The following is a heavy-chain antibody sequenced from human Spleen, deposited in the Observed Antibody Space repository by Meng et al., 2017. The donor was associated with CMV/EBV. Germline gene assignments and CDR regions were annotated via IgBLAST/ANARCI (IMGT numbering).Heavy chain of an antibody. V-gene: IGHV1-69*04. CDR1: GGTFRGYP. CDR2: IIAMSGVV. D-gene: IGHD3-3*01. Sequence: GGTFRGYPISWVRQARGQGLEWMGRIIAMSGVVNFAKKFRGRVTITADKSTSTVYMELSSLRSEDTAVYYCARDWSSYVDIPGWFDPWGQGTLVTVSS. CDR3: ARDWSSYVDIPGWFDP. J-gene: IGHJ5*02.